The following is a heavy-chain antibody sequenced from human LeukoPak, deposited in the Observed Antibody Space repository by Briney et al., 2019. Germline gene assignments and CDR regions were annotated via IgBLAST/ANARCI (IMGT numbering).Heavy chain of an antibody. J-gene: IGHJ4*02. D-gene: IGHD2-8*01. Sequence: SETLSLTCTVSGGSVSSGNYYWSWIRQPAGKGLERIGRVYTSGGTNYIPSLKSRITISVDTSKNQFSLRLSSVTAADTAVYSCARFYCSDGVCYIDYWGQGTLVTVSS. CDR3: ARFYCSDGVCYIDY. CDR2: VYTSGGT. V-gene: IGHV4-61*02. CDR1: GGSVSSGNYY.